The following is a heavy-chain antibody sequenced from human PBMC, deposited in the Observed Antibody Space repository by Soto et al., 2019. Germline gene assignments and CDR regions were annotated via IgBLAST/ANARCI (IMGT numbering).Heavy chain of an antibody. J-gene: IGHJ5*02. V-gene: IGHV1-18*01. CDR3: ARGLVATIQRLGFDP. CDR2: ISAYNGNT. Sequence: QVQLVQSGAEVKKPGASVKVSCKASGYTFTSYGISWVRQAPGQGIEWMGWISAYNGNTKYAQKSQGKVTMTTDTSTSTAYMELRSLRSDDTAVYYCARGLVATIQRLGFDPWGQGTLVTVSS. CDR1: GYTFTSYG. D-gene: IGHD5-12*01.